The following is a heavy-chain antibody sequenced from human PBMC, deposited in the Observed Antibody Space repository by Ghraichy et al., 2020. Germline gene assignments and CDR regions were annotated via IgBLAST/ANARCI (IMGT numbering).Heavy chain of an antibody. J-gene: IGHJ3*02. CDR1: GGSISSYY. CDR3: ARGVYGLVGVVTAIYAFDI. CDR2: IYTSGST. D-gene: IGHD2-21*02. V-gene: IGHV4-4*07. Sequence: SQTLSLTCTVSGGSISSYYWSWIRQPAGKGLEWIGRIYTSGSTNYNPSLKSRVTMSVDTSKNQFSLKLSSVTAADTAVYYCARGVYGLVGVVTAIYAFDIWGQGTMVTVSS.